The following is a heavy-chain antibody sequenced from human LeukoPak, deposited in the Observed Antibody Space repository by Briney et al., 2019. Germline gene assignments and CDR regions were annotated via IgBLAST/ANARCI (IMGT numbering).Heavy chain of an antibody. D-gene: IGHD6-13*01. CDR1: GFTFSSYA. J-gene: IGHJ4*02. Sequence: GGSLRLSCAASGFTFSSYAMSWVRQAPGKGLEWVSATSGSGGSTYYADSVKGRFTISRDNSKNTLYLQMNSLRAEDTAVYYCAKAPYSSSWTFDYWGQGTLVTVSS. CDR3: AKAPYSSSWTFDY. V-gene: IGHV3-23*01. CDR2: TSGSGGST.